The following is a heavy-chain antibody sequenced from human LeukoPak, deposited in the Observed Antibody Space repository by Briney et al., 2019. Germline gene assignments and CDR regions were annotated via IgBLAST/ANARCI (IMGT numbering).Heavy chain of an antibody. Sequence: SETLSLTCTVSGDSISSDTYYWGWIRQPPGKGLEWIGSIYYSGSTYYNPSLKSRVTMSVDTSKNQFSLKLSSVTAADTAVYYCARERAIAGYFDYWGQGTLVTVSS. D-gene: IGHD3-10*01. V-gene: IGHV4-39*02. CDR3: ARERAIAGYFDY. CDR1: GDSISSDTYY. CDR2: IYYSGST. J-gene: IGHJ4*02.